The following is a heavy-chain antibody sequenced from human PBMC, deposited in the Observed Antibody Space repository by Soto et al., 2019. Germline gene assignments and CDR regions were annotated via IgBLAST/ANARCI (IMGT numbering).Heavy chain of an antibody. CDR2: IGAFNGNT. D-gene: IGHD6-6*01. J-gene: IGHJ6*02. CDR3: AKDRAKYSFSSGLDV. Sequence: QVQLVQSGAEVKKPGASVKVSCKASGYSFSSYGITWVRQARGQGLEWMGWIGAFNGNTNYAQNLQGRVTMTTDTSTTTASMELRSLNSDDTAVYYCAKDRAKYSFSSGLDVWCQGTTVTVSS. CDR1: GYSFSSYG. V-gene: IGHV1-18*04.